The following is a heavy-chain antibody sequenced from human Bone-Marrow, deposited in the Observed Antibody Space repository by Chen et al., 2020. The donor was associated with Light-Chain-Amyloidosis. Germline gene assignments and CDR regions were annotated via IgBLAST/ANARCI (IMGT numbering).Heavy chain of an antibody. D-gene: IGHD6-19*01. CDR3: ATRSGYTSGYFGY. Sequence: QLQLQESGPGLVKPSETLFLTCSVSGGSISTSHYYWSWIRQTPGKGLEYIGTVYYSGSTSYHPSLKSRVSIPPVDSSKNQFSLRLSSVTAADPAVYYCATRSGYTSGYFGYWGQGTLVIVST. V-gene: IGHV4-39*01. CDR2: VYYSGST. CDR1: GGSISTSHYY. J-gene: IGHJ4*02.